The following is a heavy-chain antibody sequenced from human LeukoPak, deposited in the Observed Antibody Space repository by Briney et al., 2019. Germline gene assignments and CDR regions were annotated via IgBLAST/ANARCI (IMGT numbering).Heavy chain of an antibody. Sequence: PSETLSLTCTVSGGSISSGSYYWSWIRQPAGKGLEWIGRIYTSGSTNYNPSLKSRVTISVDTSKNQFSLKLSSVTAADTAVYYCARNVGSRYHYYYYMDVWGKGTTVAVSS. D-gene: IGHD1-26*01. J-gene: IGHJ6*03. CDR1: GGSISSGSYY. CDR3: ARNVGSRYHYYYYMDV. CDR2: IYTSGST. V-gene: IGHV4-61*02.